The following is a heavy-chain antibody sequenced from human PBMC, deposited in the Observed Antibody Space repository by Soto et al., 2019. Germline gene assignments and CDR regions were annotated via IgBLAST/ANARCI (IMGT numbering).Heavy chain of an antibody. D-gene: IGHD1-1*01. CDR1: GASISGFY. J-gene: IGHJ5*02. CDR3: VRDGTKTLRDWFDP. Sequence: SETLSLTCTVSGASISGFYLSWIRKSAGKGLEWIGRIYATGTTDYNPSLKSRVMMSVDTSKKQFSLKLRSVTAADTAVYYCVRDGTKTLRDWFDPWGQGISVTVSS. CDR2: IYATGTT. V-gene: IGHV4-4*07.